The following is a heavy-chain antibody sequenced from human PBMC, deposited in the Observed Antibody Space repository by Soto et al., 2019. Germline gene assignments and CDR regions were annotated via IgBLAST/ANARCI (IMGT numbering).Heavy chain of an antibody. CDR3: ARESHDIFTGTPWVWYFDL. Sequence: QVQLQQWGAGPLRPLETLSLTCGVSGGSFSGYYWAWIRPSPGKGLEWIGEINDRGSINYNPSPKSRVSISVDTAKNHYSLNLRSVTAADTAVYCCARESHDIFTGTPWVWYFDLWGRGTLVTVSS. CDR2: INDRGSI. J-gene: IGHJ2*01. CDR1: GGSFSGYY. D-gene: IGHD3-9*01. V-gene: IGHV4-34*01.